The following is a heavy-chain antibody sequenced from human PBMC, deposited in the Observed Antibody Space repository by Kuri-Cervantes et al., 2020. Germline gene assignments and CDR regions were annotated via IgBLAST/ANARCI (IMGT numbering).Heavy chain of an antibody. CDR2: IYHSGSA. J-gene: IGHJ4*02. CDR1: GGSISSYY. CDR3: ARLRFGELLSFDS. Sequence: SETLSLTCTVSGGSISSYYWGWIRQPPGKGLEWIGNIYHSGSAYYNPSLKSRVTISVDTSKNQFSLKLSSVTAADTAVYYCARLRFGELLSFDSWGQGTLVTVSS. D-gene: IGHD3-10*01. V-gene: IGHV4-59*08.